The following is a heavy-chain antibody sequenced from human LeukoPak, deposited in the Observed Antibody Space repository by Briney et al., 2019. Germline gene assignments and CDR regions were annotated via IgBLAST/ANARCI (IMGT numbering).Heavy chain of an antibody. D-gene: IGHD6-19*01. CDR1: GFTFSSYW. V-gene: IGHV3-74*01. Sequence: PGGSLRLSCAASGFTFSSYWMHWVRQAPGKGPVWVSRINSDGSSTSYADSVKGRFTISRDNAKNTLYLQMNSLRAEDTAVYYCACIAVAGTGSDYWGQGTPVTVSS. CDR3: ACIAVAGTGSDY. J-gene: IGHJ4*02. CDR2: INSDGSST.